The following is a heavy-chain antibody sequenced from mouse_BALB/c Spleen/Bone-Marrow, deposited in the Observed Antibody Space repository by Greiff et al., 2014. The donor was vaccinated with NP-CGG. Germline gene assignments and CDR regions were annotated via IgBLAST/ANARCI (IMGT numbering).Heavy chain of an antibody. Sequence: VHVKQSGPELVKPGASVKMSCKASGYTFTSYVMHWVKQKPGQGLEWIGFINPFNGGAKYNEEFRGKATLTSDKSSSTAYMELSSLTSEDSAVYYCAGPAWFAYWGRGALVTVSA. CDR3: AGPAWFAY. CDR2: INPFNGGA. CDR1: GYTFTSYV. V-gene: IGHV1-14*01. J-gene: IGHJ3*01.